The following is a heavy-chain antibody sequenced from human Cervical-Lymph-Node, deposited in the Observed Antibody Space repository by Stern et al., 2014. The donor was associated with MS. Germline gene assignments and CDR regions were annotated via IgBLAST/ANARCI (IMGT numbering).Heavy chain of an antibody. D-gene: IGHD4-17*01. J-gene: IGHJ3*02. Sequence: QLQLQESGPRLVKPSETLSLTCVVSGGSITSYYWSWIRQPAGKGLEWIGRIHASGNTDYNTSLKSRVTLSVDTSNSHFSLRLQSVTAADTAVYYCARVGYGDNGWAFDIWGQGTTVTVSS. CDR3: ARVGYGDNGWAFDI. CDR1: GGSITSYY. CDR2: IHASGNT. V-gene: IGHV4-4*07.